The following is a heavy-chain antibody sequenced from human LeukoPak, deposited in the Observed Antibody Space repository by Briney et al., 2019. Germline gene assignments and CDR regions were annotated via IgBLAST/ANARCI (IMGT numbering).Heavy chain of an antibody. V-gene: IGHV1-8*01. J-gene: IGHJ5*02. CDR3: ARGPLVRLPSSFDP. D-gene: IGHD3-16*02. CDR2: MNPNSGNT. Sequence: ASVKVSCKASGYTFTSYDINWVRQATGQGLEWMGWMNPNSGNTGSAQRFQGRVTMTRDTSRSTAYMELRSLTSEDTAVYYCARGPLVRLPSSFDPWGQGTLVTVSS. CDR1: GYTFTSYD.